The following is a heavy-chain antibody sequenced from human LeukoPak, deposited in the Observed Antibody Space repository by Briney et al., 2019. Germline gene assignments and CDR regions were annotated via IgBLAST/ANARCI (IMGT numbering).Heavy chain of an antibody. V-gene: IGHV3-23*01. J-gene: IGHJ4*02. Sequence: GGSLRLSCAASGFTFSSYAMSWVRQAPGKGLEWVSAISGSGGSTYYADSVKGRFTISRDNSKSTLYLQMNSLRAEDTAVYYCAKMSYYYDSSAKRTLNYFDYWGQGTLVTVSS. CDR3: AKMSYYYDSSAKRTLNYFDY. D-gene: IGHD3-22*01. CDR2: ISGSGGST. CDR1: GFTFSSYA.